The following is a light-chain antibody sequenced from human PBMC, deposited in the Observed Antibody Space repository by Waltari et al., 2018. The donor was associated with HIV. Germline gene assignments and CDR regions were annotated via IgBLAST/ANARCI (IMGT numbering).Light chain of an antibody. CDR3: SSYTVPGTL. J-gene: IGLJ1*01. Sequence: SALTHPASVSVSPGQSITTSCTGTISDIVAYNYVSWYQQYPGNAPKLMIYDVSNRPSGVSTRFSGYKSGNTASLTISGLQAEDEADYYCSSYTVPGTLFGTGTRVTVL. CDR2: DVS. CDR1: ISDIVAYNY. V-gene: IGLV2-14*01.